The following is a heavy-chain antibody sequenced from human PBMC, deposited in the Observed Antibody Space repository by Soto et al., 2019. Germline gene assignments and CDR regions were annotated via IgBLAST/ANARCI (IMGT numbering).Heavy chain of an antibody. J-gene: IGHJ4*02. CDR2: ISAYNGNT. CDR3: ARDYPYCGGDCLQDFDY. V-gene: IGHV1-18*01. D-gene: IGHD2-21*02. CDR1: GYTFTSYG. Sequence: ASVKVSCKASGYTFTSYGISWVRQAPGQGLEWMGWISAYNGNTNYAQKLQGRVTMTADTSTSTAYMELRSLRSDDTAVYYCARDYPYCGGDCLQDFDYWGQGTLVTVSS.